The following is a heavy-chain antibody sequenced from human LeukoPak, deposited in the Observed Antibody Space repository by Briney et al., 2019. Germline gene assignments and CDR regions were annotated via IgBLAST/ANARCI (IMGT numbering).Heavy chain of an antibody. J-gene: IGHJ3*02. Sequence: ASVKVSCKASGYAFTSYDINWVRQATGQGLEWMGWMNPNSGNTGYAQKFQGRVTMTRHTSISTAYMELSSLRSEDTAVYYCARGRRDSSGYYFINALDIWGQGTMVTVSS. V-gene: IGHV1-8*01. CDR1: GYAFTSYD. CDR2: MNPNSGNT. CDR3: ARGRRDSSGYYFINALDI. D-gene: IGHD3-22*01.